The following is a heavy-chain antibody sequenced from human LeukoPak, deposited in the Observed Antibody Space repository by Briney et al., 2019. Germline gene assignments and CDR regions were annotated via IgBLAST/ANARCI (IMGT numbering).Heavy chain of an antibody. CDR3: ATEWLRSDVDY. CDR1: GFTFSSYS. V-gene: IGHV3-21*01. J-gene: IGHJ4*02. CDR2: ISSSSSYI. D-gene: IGHD5-12*01. Sequence: GGSLRLSCAASGFTFSSYSMNWVRQAPGKGLEWVSSISSSSSYIYYADSVKGRFTISRDNAKNSLYLQMNSLRAEDTAVYYCATEWLRSDVDYWGQGTLVTVSS.